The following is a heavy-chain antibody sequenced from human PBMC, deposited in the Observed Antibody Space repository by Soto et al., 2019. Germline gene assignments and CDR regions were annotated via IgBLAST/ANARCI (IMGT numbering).Heavy chain of an antibody. Sequence: ESLKISCKGSGYNFAGYWIAWVRQMPGKGLELLGIIYPSDSDTRYRPSFQGQVTISADKSISSAYLQWSSLRASDTAMYYCTRGGVSTRTFDYWGQGPPLTVSS. J-gene: IGHJ4*02. CDR2: IYPSDSDT. D-gene: IGHD3-3*01. CDR1: GYNFAGYW. V-gene: IGHV5-51*01. CDR3: TRGGVSTRTFDY.